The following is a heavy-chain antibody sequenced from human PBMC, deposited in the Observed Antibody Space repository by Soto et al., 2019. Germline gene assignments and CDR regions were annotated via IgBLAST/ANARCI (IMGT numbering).Heavy chain of an antibody. CDR1: GFSLSTSGVG. CDR2: IYWNDDK. Sequence: CGPTLVNPTQTLTLTCTFSGFSLSTSGVGVGWIRQPPGKALEWLALIYWNDDKRYSPSLKSRLTITKDTSKNQVVLTMTNMDPVDTATYYCAHASGVLRGTNWFDPWGQGTLVTVSS. V-gene: IGHV2-5*01. J-gene: IGHJ5*02. CDR3: AHASGVLRGTNWFDP. D-gene: IGHD2-15*01.